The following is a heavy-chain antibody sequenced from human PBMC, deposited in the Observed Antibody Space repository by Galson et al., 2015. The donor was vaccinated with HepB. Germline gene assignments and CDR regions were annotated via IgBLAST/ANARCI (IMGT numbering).Heavy chain of an antibody. CDR3: ARGRLTKWELLGVRFDP. CDR2: INHSGST. D-gene: IGHD1-26*01. V-gene: IGHV4-34*01. Sequence: SETLSLTCAVYGGSFSGYYWSWIRQPPGKGLEWIGEINHSGSTNYNPSLKSRVTISVDTSKNQFSLKLSSVTAADTAVYYCARGRLTKWELLGVRFDPWGQGTLVTVSS. J-gene: IGHJ5*02. CDR1: GGSFSGYY.